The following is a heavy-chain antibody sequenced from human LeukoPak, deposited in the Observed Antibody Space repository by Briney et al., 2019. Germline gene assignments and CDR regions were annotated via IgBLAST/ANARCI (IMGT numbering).Heavy chain of an antibody. J-gene: IGHJ3*02. CDR3: ARTGRYDSSGYAFDI. CDR1: GFTFSSYA. Sequence: GGSLRLSCAAPGFTFSSYAMHWVRQAPGKGLEWVAVISYDGSNKYYADSVKGRFTISRDNSKNTLYLQMNSLRAEDTAAYYCARTGRYDSSGYAFDIWGQGTMVTVSS. V-gene: IGHV3-30*04. D-gene: IGHD3-22*01. CDR2: ISYDGSNK.